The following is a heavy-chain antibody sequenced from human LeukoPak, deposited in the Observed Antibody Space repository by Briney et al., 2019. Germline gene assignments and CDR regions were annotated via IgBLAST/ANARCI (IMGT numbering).Heavy chain of an antibody. CDR1: GGSFSGYY. D-gene: IGHD3-9*01. V-gene: IGHV4-34*01. Sequence: PSETLSLTCAVYGGSFSGYYWSWIRQPPGKGLEWIGEINHSGSTNYNPSLKSRVTISVDTSKNQFSLKLSSVTAADTAVYYCARADLAGYQEDFDFWGQGALVTVSS. CDR3: ARADLAGYQEDFDF. CDR2: INHSGST. J-gene: IGHJ4*02.